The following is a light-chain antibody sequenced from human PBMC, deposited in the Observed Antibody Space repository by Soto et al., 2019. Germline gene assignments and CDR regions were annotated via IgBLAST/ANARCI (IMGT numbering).Light chain of an antibody. V-gene: IGKV1-5*01. CDR2: DAS. Sequence: DIQMTQSPSTLSASIGDRVTITCRASQSISSWLAWYQQKPGKAPKILIYDASSLESGVPSRFSGSGSETEFTLTISSLQPDDFATYYCQQYNSYSLTFGGGTKVDI. CDR1: QSISSW. J-gene: IGKJ4*01. CDR3: QQYNSYSLT.